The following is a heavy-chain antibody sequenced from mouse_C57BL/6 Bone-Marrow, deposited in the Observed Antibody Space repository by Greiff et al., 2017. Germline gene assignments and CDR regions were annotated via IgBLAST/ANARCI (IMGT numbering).Heavy chain of an antibody. V-gene: IGHV5-9*04. Sequence: EVKLVESGGGLVKPGGSLKLSCAASGFTFSSYTMSWVRQTPGKRLEWVATISGGGGNTYYPDSVKGRFTISRDNATNTLYLQMSSLRSEDTAVYYCARNYGTCYFDYWGQGTTLTVSS. CDR1: GFTFSSYT. D-gene: IGHD1-1*01. CDR2: ISGGGGNT. CDR3: ARNYGTCYFDY. J-gene: IGHJ2*01.